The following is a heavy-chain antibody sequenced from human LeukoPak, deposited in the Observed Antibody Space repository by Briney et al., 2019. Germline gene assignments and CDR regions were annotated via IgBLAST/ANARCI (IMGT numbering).Heavy chain of an antibody. V-gene: IGHV4-4*07. Sequence: SETLSLTCTVSGGSISSYYWSWIRQPAGKGLEWIGRIYTSGSTNYNPSLKSRVTMSVDTSKNQFSLKLSSVTAADTAVYYCARRGEVVVVPAAILRPRLNWFDPWGQGTLVTVSS. D-gene: IGHD2-2*01. CDR3: ARRGEVVVVPAAILRPRLNWFDP. J-gene: IGHJ5*02. CDR1: GGSISSYY. CDR2: IYTSGST.